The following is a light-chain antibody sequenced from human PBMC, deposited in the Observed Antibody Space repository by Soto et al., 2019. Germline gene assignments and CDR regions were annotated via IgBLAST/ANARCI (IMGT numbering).Light chain of an antibody. Sequence: DVVMTQSPLSLPVTLGQPASISCRSSQSLVYSDGNTYLNWFQQRPGQSPRRLIYKVSNRDSGVLDRFSGGGSGTDFTLKISRVEAEDVVVYYCSQGTHWPLFTFGPGTKVDIK. CDR2: KVS. CDR3: SQGTHWPLFT. CDR1: QSLVYSDGNTY. V-gene: IGKV2-30*01. J-gene: IGKJ3*01.